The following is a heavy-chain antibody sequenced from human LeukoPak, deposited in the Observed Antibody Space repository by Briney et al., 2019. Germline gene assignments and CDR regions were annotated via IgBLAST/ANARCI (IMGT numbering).Heavy chain of an antibody. D-gene: IGHD3-22*01. CDR3: ARAPYDSSGYHY. CDR1: GFTFSTYS. Sequence: GGSLRLSCAASGFTFSTYSMNWVRQAPGKGLEWVSYISSGSSTIYYADSVQGRFTTSRDNAKNSLFLQMNSLRDEDTAVYYCARAPYDSSGYHYWGQGTLVTVSS. J-gene: IGHJ4*02. CDR2: ISSGSSTI. V-gene: IGHV3-48*02.